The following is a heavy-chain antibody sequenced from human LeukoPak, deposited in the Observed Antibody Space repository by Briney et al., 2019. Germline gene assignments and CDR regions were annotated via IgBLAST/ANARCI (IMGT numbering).Heavy chain of an antibody. CDR2: INHSGST. J-gene: IGHJ5*02. Sequence: SETLSLTCAVYGGSFSGYYWSWIRQPPGKGLEWIGEINHSGSTNYNPSLKSRVTISVDTSKNQFSLKLSSVTAADTAVYYCARDVSDYCRGGSCYGVRLDPWGQGTLVTVSS. CDR3: ARDVSDYCRGGSCYGVRLDP. CDR1: GGSFSGYY. D-gene: IGHD2-15*01. V-gene: IGHV4-34*01.